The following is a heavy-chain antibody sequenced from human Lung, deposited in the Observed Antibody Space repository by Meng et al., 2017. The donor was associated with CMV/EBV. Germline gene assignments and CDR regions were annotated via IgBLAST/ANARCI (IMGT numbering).Heavy chain of an antibody. CDR1: GYTFNDYW. Sequence: QAQLVQSGVEVKKPGTSVKLSCKTSGYTFNDYWIHWVRQAPGQGLEWMGRIKPSPGDTSYAQKFRGRLTVTRDTPISTVYLEVNSLTSDDTAVYSFPRAAFDYWGQGALVTVSS. J-gene: IGHJ4*02. CDR3: PRAAFDY. CDR2: IKPSPGDT. V-gene: IGHV1-2*06.